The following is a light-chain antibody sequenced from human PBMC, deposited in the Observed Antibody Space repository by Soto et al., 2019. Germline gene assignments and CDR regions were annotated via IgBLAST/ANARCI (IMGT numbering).Light chain of an antibody. Sequence: DIQLTQFPSTLSPSVGDRVTITCRASQSISSWLAWYQQKPGNAPKLLIYNASSLQSGVPSRFSGSGSGTEFTLTISTLQPDDFATYYCQQYNSYPHTFGQGTKLEIK. CDR3: QQYNSYPHT. CDR1: QSISSW. CDR2: NAS. J-gene: IGKJ2*01. V-gene: IGKV1-5*03.